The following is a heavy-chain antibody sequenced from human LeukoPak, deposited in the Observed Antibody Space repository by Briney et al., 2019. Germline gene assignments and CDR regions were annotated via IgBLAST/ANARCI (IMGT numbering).Heavy chain of an antibody. CDR3: ARDSRSAFDI. J-gene: IGHJ3*02. Sequence: GGSLRLSCAVSGFTFSDYAMSWVRQAPGKGLEWVSHISGSGGSTYYADSVKGRFTISRDNAKNTLYLQMNSLRAEDTAVYYCARDSRSAFDIWGQGTMVTVSS. CDR2: ISGSGGST. CDR1: GFTFSDYA. V-gene: IGHV3-23*01. D-gene: IGHD5-24*01.